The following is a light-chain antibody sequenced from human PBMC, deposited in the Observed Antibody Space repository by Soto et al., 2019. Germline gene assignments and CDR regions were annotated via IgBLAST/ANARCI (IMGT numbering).Light chain of an antibody. J-gene: IGLJ1*01. V-gene: IGLV2-14*01. CDR2: DVS. Sequence: QSALTQPASVSGSPGQSITISCTGTSSDVGGYNYVSWYQQHPGKAPKLMIYDVSNRPSGVSNRFSGSKSGNTASLTISGLQAEDEADYYCSSYTSSSTLGGDDVFGTGTQLTVL. CDR1: SSDVGGYNY. CDR3: SSYTSSSTLGGDDV.